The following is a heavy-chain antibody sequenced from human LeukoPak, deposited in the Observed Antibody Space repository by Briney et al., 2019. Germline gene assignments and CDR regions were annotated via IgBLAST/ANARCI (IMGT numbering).Heavy chain of an antibody. D-gene: IGHD4-23*01. J-gene: IGHJ5*01. CDR2: ISGSGSTV. CDR1: GFTLSDYY. Sequence: GGSLRLSCAASGFTLSDYYMSWIRQAPGKGLEWVSYISGSGSTVYYAASVRGRFTISRDNAKNSLFLQMNSLRAEDTAVYYCARDRGNSDPGDWFDSWGQGTLVTVSS. V-gene: IGHV3-11*01. CDR3: ARDRGNSDPGDWFDS.